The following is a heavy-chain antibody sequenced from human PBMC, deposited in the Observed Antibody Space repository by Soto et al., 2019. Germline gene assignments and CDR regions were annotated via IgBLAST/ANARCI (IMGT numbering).Heavy chain of an antibody. CDR3: ARDRLHPTRGSGWPHDAFDI. Sequence: ASVKVSCKASGYTFTSYYMHWVRQAPGQGLEWMGIINPSGGSTSYAQKFQGRVTMTRDTSTSTVYMELSSLRSEDTAVYYCARDRLHPTRGSGWPHDAFDIWGQGTMVTVS. D-gene: IGHD6-19*01. CDR2: INPSGGST. V-gene: IGHV1-46*03. CDR1: GYTFTSYY. J-gene: IGHJ3*02.